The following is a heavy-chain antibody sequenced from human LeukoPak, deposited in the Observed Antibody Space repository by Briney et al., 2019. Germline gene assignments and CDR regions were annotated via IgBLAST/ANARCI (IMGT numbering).Heavy chain of an antibody. J-gene: IGHJ4*02. Sequence: GGSLRLSCAASGFTFSTYAMYWVRQAPGKGLEWVSSISSSSSYIYYADSVKGRFTISRDNAKNSLYLQMNSLRAEDTAVYYCARDTPYGDYLICDYWGQGTLVTVSS. CDR2: ISSSSSYI. CDR3: ARDTPYGDYLICDY. D-gene: IGHD4-17*01. V-gene: IGHV3-21*01. CDR1: GFTFSTYA.